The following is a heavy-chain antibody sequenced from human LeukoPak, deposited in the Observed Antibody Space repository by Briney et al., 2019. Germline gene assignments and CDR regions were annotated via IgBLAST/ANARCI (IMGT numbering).Heavy chain of an antibody. Sequence: PGGSLRLSCAASGFTFSTYEMNWVRQAPGKGLEWVPFISSDGYSIYYADSVKGRFTISRDNAKNSLYLQMNSLRAEDTAVYYCARDHGLVAEPAFDDWGQGTMVTVSS. J-gene: IGHJ3*01. D-gene: IGHD2-15*01. CDR3: ARDHGLVAEPAFDD. CDR2: ISSDGYSI. CDR1: GFTFSTYE. V-gene: IGHV3-48*03.